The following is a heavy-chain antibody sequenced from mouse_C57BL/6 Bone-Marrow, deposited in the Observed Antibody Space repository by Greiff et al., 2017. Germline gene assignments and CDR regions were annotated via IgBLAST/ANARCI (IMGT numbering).Heavy chain of an antibody. D-gene: IGHD1-1*01. CDR3: ARHSYGRGLDG. V-gene: IGHV5-12*01. CDR2: ISNGGGST. J-gene: IGHJ2*01. CDR1: GFTFSDYY. Sequence: EVKLVESGGGLVQPGGSLKLSCAASGFTFSDYYMYWVRQTPEKRLEWVAYISNGGGSTYYPDTVKGRFTISRDNAKNTLYLQMSRLKSEDTAMYCCARHSYGRGLDGWGQGTTLTVSS.